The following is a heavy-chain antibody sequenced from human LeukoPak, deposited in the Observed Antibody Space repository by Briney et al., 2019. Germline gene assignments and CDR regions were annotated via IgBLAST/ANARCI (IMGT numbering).Heavy chain of an antibody. J-gene: IGHJ4*02. Sequence: GGSLRLSCAVSGITLSNYGMSWVRQAPGKGLEWGAGISDSGGSTYYADSVKGRFTISRNNSGSTLYLQMNSLRVEDTAVYYCAKRIGDYWGQGTLVTVSS. CDR2: ISDSGGST. D-gene: IGHD2-15*01. CDR1: GITLSNYG. V-gene: IGHV3-23*01. CDR3: AKRIGDY.